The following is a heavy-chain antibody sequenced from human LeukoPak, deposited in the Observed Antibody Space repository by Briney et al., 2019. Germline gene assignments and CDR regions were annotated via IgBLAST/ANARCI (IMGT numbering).Heavy chain of an antibody. Sequence: GGSLRLSCAASGFTFSSYAMHWVRQAPGKGLEWVAVISYDGSNKYYADSVKGRFTISRDNSKNTLYLQMNSLRAEDTAVYYCAKDDRWLQFCCWGQGTLVTVSA. V-gene: IGHV3-30*04. CDR2: ISYDGSNK. D-gene: IGHD5-24*01. CDR1: GFTFSSYA. J-gene: IGHJ4*02. CDR3: AKDDRWLQFCC.